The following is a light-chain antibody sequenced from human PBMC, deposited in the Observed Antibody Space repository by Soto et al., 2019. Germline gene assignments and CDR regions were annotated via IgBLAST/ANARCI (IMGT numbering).Light chain of an antibody. CDR3: QQYENWPQLT. CDR1: QSVGGD. Sequence: IVVTQSPATLSVSPVERCTLSGRASQSVGGDLAWYQRKPGQAPRLLIYGASSRAPGIPARFSGSGSGTEFTLTISSLQSEDIAVYYCQQYENWPQLTVGGGTKVDSK. V-gene: IGKV3-15*01. J-gene: IGKJ4*01. CDR2: GAS.